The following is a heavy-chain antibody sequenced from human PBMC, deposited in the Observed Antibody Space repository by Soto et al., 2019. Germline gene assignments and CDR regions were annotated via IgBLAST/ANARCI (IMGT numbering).Heavy chain of an antibody. V-gene: IGHV1-69*13. J-gene: IGHJ5*02. CDR3: ARNGRVSVTMILKNWFDP. CDR2: IIPIFGTA. CDR1: GGTFSSYA. Sequence: SVKVSCKASGGTFSSYAISWLRQAPGQGLEWMGGIIPIFGTANYAQKFQGRVTITADESTSTAYMELSSLRSEDTAVYYCARNGRVSVTMILKNWFDPWGQGTLVTVSS. D-gene: IGHD3-22*01.